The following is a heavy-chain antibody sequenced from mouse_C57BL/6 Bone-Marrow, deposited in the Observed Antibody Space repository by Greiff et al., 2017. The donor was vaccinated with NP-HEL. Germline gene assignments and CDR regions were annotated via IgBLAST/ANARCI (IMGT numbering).Heavy chain of an antibody. CDR2: ISSGSSTI. V-gene: IGHV5-17*01. CDR3: ARPHHYYGSRAWFAY. D-gene: IGHD1-1*01. Sequence: EVMLVESGGGLVKPGGSLKLSCAASGFTFSDYGMHWVRQAPEKGLEWVAYISSGSSTIYYADTVKGRFTISRDNAKNTLFLQMTSLRSEDTAMYYCARPHHYYGSRAWFAYWGQGTLVTVSA. J-gene: IGHJ3*01. CDR1: GFTFSDYG.